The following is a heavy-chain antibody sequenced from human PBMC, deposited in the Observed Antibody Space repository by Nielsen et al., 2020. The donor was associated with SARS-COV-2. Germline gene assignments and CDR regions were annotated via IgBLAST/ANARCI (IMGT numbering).Heavy chain of an antibody. J-gene: IGHJ3*02. Sequence: SETLSLTCTVSGGSIGSYYWSWIRQPPGKGLEWIGYIYYSGSTNYNPSLKSRVTISVDTSKNQFSLNLSSVTAADTAVYYCARGGSYDTSGYYRGVGAFDTWGQGTTVTVSS. CDR2: IYYSGST. CDR1: GGSIGSYY. D-gene: IGHD3-22*01. CDR3: ARGGSYDTSGYYRGVGAFDT. V-gene: IGHV4-59*01.